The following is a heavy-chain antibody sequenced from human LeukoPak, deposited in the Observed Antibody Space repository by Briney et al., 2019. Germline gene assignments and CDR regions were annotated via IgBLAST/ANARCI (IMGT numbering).Heavy chain of an antibody. Sequence: GGSLRLSCAASGFGFNDAAMTWVRQAPGKGLEWVSLISSSGANTYYADSVKGRFTISRDNSKNTLFLQMNSLRAEDTAMYYCVKDIQVTYWGQGTLVSVSS. V-gene: IGHV3-23*01. CDR3: VKDIQVTY. J-gene: IGHJ4*02. D-gene: IGHD4-23*01. CDR1: GFGFNDAA. CDR2: ISSSGANT.